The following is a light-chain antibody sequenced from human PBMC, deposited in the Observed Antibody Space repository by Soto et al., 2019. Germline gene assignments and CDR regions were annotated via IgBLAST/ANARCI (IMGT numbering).Light chain of an antibody. CDR1: QSISNW. CDR2: KAS. CDR3: QQYNYYAT. Sequence: DVQMTQSPSTLSASVGDRVTITCRASQSISNWLAWYQQKQGKAPKLLIYKASCLESGVPSRFSGSGSGTEFTLTISSLQPDDSATYYCQQYNYYATFGQGTKVEIK. V-gene: IGKV1-5*03. J-gene: IGKJ1*01.